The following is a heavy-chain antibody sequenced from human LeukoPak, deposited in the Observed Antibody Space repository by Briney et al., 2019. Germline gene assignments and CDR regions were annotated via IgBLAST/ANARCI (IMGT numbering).Heavy chain of an antibody. Sequence: GGSLRLSCAASGFTLSDYYMSWVRQAPGKGLEWVSAISGSGGSTYYADSVKGRFTISRDNSKNTLYLQMNSLRAEDTAVYYCAKDRRAGSYDYWGQGTLVTVSS. CDR2: ISGSGGST. D-gene: IGHD3-10*01. CDR1: GFTLSDYY. V-gene: IGHV3-23*01. J-gene: IGHJ4*02. CDR3: AKDRRAGSYDY.